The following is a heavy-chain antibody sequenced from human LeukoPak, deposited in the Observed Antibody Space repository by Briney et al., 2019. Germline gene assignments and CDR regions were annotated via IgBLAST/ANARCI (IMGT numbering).Heavy chain of an antibody. J-gene: IGHJ6*02. D-gene: IGHD3-22*01. CDR1: GFTFDDYA. V-gene: IGHV3-9*01. CDR3: ARDPIYYDSSGYPSYYYYGMDV. CDR2: ISWNSGSI. Sequence: GGSLRLSCAASGFTFDDYAMHWVRQAPGKGLEWVSGISWNSGSIGYADSVKGRFTISRDNAKNSLYLQMNSLRAEDTALYYCARDPIYYDSSGYPSYYYYGMDVWGQGTTVTVSS.